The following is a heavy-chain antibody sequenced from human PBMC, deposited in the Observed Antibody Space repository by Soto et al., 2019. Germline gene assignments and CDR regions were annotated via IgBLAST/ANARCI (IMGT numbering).Heavy chain of an antibody. J-gene: IGHJ4*02. D-gene: IGHD2-15*01. CDR1: GFTFSSYT. V-gene: IGHV3-30*04. CDR2: ISHDGSDK. Sequence: GGSLRLSCAASGFTFSSYTMHWVRQTPGKGLERVAVISHDGSDKYYADSVKGRFTISRDNSKNTLYLQMNSLRAEDTAVYYCATACSGPYPPLFDYWGQGTLVTVS. CDR3: ATACSGPYPPLFDY.